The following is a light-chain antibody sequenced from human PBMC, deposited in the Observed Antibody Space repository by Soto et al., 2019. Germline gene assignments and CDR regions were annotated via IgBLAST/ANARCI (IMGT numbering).Light chain of an antibody. CDR2: EVS. J-gene: IGLJ1*01. Sequence: QSVLTQPASVSGSPGQSITISCTGTSSDVGGYNYXXXXXXXXXXXXXXIIYEVSNRPSGVSNRFSGSKSANTASLTISGLQAEDEADYYCSSYSGSSTPYVFGTGTKVTVL. CDR3: SSYSGSSTPYV. CDR1: SSDVGGYNY. V-gene: IGLV2-14*01.